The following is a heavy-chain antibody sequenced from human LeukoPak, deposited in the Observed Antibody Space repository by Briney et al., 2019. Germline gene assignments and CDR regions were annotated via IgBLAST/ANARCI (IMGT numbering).Heavy chain of an antibody. J-gene: IGHJ6*03. D-gene: IGHD4-11*01. Sequence: GGSLRLSCAASGFTFDDYGMSWVRQAPGKGLDWVSGINWNGVSTSYVDSVKGRFTISRDNAKNSLYLQMNSLRAEDTALYYCARALSNYVDYHYYYYMDVWGKGTTVTVSS. CDR2: INWNGVST. CDR1: GFTFDDYG. CDR3: ARALSNYVDYHYYYYMDV. V-gene: IGHV3-20*04.